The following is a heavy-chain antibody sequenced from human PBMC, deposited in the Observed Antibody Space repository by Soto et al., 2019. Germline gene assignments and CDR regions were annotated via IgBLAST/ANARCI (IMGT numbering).Heavy chain of an antibody. CDR3: AKDRYCSATSCQDFGS. Sequence: PGGGLGLSCGGSGFRVSGYAMSLLRPAPGEGLEWVSVLSGSGIGKDYADSVKGRFTISRDNSRNTLYLQMSGLRVEDTAVYYCAKDRYCSATSCQDFGSWGQGTLVTVSS. CDR2: LSGSGIGK. J-gene: IGHJ4*02. V-gene: IGHV3-23*01. CDR1: GFRVSGYA. D-gene: IGHD2-2*01.